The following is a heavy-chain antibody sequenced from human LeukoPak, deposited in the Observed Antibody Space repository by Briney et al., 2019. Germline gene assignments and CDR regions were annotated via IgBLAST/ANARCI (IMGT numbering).Heavy chain of an antibody. V-gene: IGHV3-30-3*01. CDR3: ARENYYDSSGYYALGAFDI. CDR2: TSCDGSKK. Sequence: GGSLRLSCAVSGFTFSSFAMHWVRQAPGKGLEWVAVTSCDGSKKYYADSVKGRFTISRDNAKNTLYLQMNSLRAEDTAVYYCARENYYDSSGYYALGAFDIWGQGTLVTVSS. D-gene: IGHD3-22*01. CDR1: GFTFSSFA. J-gene: IGHJ3*02.